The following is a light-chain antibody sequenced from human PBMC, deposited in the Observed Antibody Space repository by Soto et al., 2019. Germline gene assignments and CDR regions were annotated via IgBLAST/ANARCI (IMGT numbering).Light chain of an antibody. CDR1: QGISNN. CDR2: AAS. J-gene: IGKJ1*01. CDR3: QKYNSAPWT. V-gene: IGKV1-27*01. Sequence: DIQMTQSPSSLSASVGDRVTITCRVSQGISNNLAWYQQKPGKVPKLLIYAASTLQSGVPPRFSGSGSGTDFTFTISSLQPEAVATSYCQKYNSAPWTSGQWTKVEIK.